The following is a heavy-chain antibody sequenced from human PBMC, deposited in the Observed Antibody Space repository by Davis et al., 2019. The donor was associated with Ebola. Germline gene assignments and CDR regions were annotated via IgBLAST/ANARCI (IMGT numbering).Heavy chain of an antibody. V-gene: IGHV1-69*04. Sequence: SVKVSCKASGYTFTSYGISWVRQAPGQGLEWMGRIIPILGIANYAQKFQGRVTITADKSTSTAYMELSSLRSEDTAVYYCAAGASGSYSRYYYYYGMDVWGQGTTVTVSS. CDR1: GYTFTSYG. D-gene: IGHD1-26*01. CDR2: IIPILGIA. CDR3: AAGASGSYSRYYYYYGMDV. J-gene: IGHJ6*02.